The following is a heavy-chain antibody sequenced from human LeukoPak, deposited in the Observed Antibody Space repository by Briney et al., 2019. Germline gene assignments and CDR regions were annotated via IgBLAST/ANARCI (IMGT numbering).Heavy chain of an antibody. CDR2: ISTYNANT. Sequence: GASVKVSCKASGYSFTSYGISWVRQAPGQGLEWMGWISTYNANTNYALKLQGRVTLTTDISTNTAYMELKSLRSDDTAVYYCAREECSIGVCYPSGYWGQGTLVTVSS. CDR3: AREECSIGVCYPSGY. D-gene: IGHD2-8*01. J-gene: IGHJ4*02. V-gene: IGHV1-18*01. CDR1: GYSFTSYG.